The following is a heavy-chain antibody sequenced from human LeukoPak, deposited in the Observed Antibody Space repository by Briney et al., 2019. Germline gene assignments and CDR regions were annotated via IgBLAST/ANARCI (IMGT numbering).Heavy chain of an antibody. J-gene: IGHJ4*02. Sequence: GGSLRLSCVASGFTLTNYPMHWVRLAPGKGLEYVSAISDDGGNTYYAGSVKGRVTISRDTSKNTLYLQMGRLTAADTAVYYCARELYGGNDYWGQGTLVTVSS. CDR1: GFTLTNYP. CDR3: ARELYGGNDY. V-gene: IGHV3-64*02. D-gene: IGHD4-23*01. CDR2: ISDDGGNT.